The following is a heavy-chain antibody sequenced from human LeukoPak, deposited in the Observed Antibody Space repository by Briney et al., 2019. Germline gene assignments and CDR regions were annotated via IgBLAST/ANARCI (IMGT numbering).Heavy chain of an antibody. V-gene: IGHV3-53*01. D-gene: IGHD2-2*01. J-gene: IGHJ5*02. CDR1: GFTVSTNY. Sequence: GGSLRLSCAASGFTVSTNYLSWVRQAPGKGLEWVSVIYAGGAAYYADYVKGRFTISRDTSNNTLILQMHSLRVEDTAVYYCARSTSYHIDAWGQGTLVTVSS. CDR3: ARSTSYHIDA. CDR2: IYAGGAA.